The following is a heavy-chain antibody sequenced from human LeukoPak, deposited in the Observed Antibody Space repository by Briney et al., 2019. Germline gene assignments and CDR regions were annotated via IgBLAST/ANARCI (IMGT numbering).Heavy chain of an antibody. Sequence: KPSETLSLTCTVSGGSISSYYWSWIRQPPGKGLEWIGYIYYSGSTNYNPSLKSRVTISVDTSKNQFSLKLSSVTAADTAVYYCARHFRGPGDWQQLIPFDYWGQGTLVTVSS. V-gene: IGHV4-59*08. CDR3: ARHFRGPGDWQQLIPFDY. J-gene: IGHJ4*02. D-gene: IGHD6-13*01. CDR1: GGSISSYY. CDR2: IYYSGST.